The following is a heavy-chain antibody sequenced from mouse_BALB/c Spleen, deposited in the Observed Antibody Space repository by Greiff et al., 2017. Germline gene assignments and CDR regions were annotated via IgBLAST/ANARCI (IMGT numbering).Heavy chain of an antibody. Sequence: EVQLQESGGGLVQPGGSLKLSCAASGFTFSSYTMSWVRQTPEKRLEWVAYISNGGGSTYYPDTVKGRFTISRDNAKNTLYLQMSSLKSEDTAMYYCARHQTARATAMDYWGQGTSVTVSS. J-gene: IGHJ4*01. CDR3: ARHQTARATAMDY. CDR2: ISNGGGST. V-gene: IGHV5-12-2*01. D-gene: IGHD3-2*01. CDR1: GFTFSSYT.